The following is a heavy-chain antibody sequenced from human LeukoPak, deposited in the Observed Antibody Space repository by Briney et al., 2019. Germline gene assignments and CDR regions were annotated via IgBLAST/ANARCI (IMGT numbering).Heavy chain of an antibody. D-gene: IGHD6-13*01. Sequence: GGSLRLSCAASGFTFSSYEMNWVRQAPGKGLEWVSYISSSGSTIYYADSVKGRFTISRDNAKNSLYLQMNSLRAKDTAVYYCARPGYSSSWYPLYWGQGTLVTVSS. CDR2: ISSSGSTI. CDR3: ARPGYSSSWYPLY. CDR1: GFTFSSYE. J-gene: IGHJ4*02. V-gene: IGHV3-48*03.